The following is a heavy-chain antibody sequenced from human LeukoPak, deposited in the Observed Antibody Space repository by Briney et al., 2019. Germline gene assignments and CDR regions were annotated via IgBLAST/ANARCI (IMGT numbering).Heavy chain of an antibody. V-gene: IGHV3-64D*06. CDR2: ISTEGGST. Sequence: QPGGSLRLSCSASGFTFSSYAMHWVRQAPGRGLEYVAAISTEGGSTYYAASVKGRFIISRDNSKNTLYLQMSSLRAEDTAVYYCVKGLYRGSSSFDYWGQGTLVTVSS. J-gene: IGHJ4*02. D-gene: IGHD1-26*01. CDR1: GFTFSSYA. CDR3: VKGLYRGSSSFDY.